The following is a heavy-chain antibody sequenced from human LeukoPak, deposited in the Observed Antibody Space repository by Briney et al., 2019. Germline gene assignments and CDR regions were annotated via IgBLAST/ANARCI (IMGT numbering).Heavy chain of an antibody. CDR1: GFTFSSYA. V-gene: IGHV3-30-3*01. D-gene: IGHD2-2*02. Sequence: GGSLRLSCAASGFTFSSYAMHWVRQAPGKGLEWVAVISYDGSNKYYADSVKGRFTISRDNSKNTLYLQMNSLRAEDTAVYYCARGGVSAAIMQYFQHWGQGTLVTVSS. J-gene: IGHJ1*01. CDR3: ARGGVSAAIMQYFQH. CDR2: ISYDGSNK.